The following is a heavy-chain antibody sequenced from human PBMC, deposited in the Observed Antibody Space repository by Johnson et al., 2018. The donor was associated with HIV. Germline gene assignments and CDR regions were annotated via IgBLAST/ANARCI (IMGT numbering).Heavy chain of an antibody. CDR1: GFTFSFYA. CDR3: ARGYYYDSSGSDDAFDI. D-gene: IGHD3-22*01. J-gene: IGHJ3*02. CDR2: ILYDGSNK. Sequence: QVQLVETGGGVAQPGRSLRLSCAASGFTFSFYAMHWVRQAPGKGLEWVALILYDGSNKYYADSVKGRFPISRDNSTNTLSLQMNSLRAEDTAVYYCARGYYYDSSGSDDAFDIWGQGTMVTVSS. V-gene: IGHV3-30-3*01.